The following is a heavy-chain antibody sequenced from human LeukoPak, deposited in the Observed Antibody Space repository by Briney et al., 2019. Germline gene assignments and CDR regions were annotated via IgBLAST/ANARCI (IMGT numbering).Heavy chain of an antibody. CDR3: ARASGSYLGYFDY. J-gene: IGHJ4*02. Sequence: SETLSFTCTVSGGSISSYYWSWIRQPPGKGLEWIGYIYYSGSTNYNPSLKSRVTISVDTSKNQFSLKLSSVTAADTAVYYCARASGSYLGYFDYWGQGTLVTVSS. V-gene: IGHV4-59*01. CDR1: GGSISSYY. D-gene: IGHD1-26*01. CDR2: IYYSGST.